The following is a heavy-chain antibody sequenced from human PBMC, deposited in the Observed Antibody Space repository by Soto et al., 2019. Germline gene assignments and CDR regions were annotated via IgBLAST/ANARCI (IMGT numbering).Heavy chain of an antibody. V-gene: IGHV1-18*01. CDR3: ARGIVGPTAGY. CDR1: GYTFTSYG. J-gene: IGHJ4*02. D-gene: IGHD1-26*01. Sequence: QVQLVQSGAEVKKPGASVKVSCKASGYTFTSYGISWVRQAPGQGLEWMGGISAYNGNTGYVQKFQGRVTMTRNTSISTAYVELSSLRSEDTAVYYCARGIVGPTAGYWGQGTLVTVSS. CDR2: ISAYNGNT.